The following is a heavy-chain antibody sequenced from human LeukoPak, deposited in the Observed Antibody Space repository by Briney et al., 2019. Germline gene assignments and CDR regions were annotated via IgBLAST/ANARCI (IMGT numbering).Heavy chain of an antibody. V-gene: IGHV4-4*07. CDR2: IYTSGST. D-gene: IGHD3-22*01. CDR3: ARGIYDSSGYLESALNFDY. Sequence: PSETLSLTCTVSGGSISSYYWSWIRQPAGKGLEWIGRIYTSGSTNYNPSLKSRVTMSVDTSKNQFSLKLSSVTAADTAVYYCARGIYDSSGYLESALNFDYRGQGTLVTVSS. J-gene: IGHJ4*02. CDR1: GGSISSYY.